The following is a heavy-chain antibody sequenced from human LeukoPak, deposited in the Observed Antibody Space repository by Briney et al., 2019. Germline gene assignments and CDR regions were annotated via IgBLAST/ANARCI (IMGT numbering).Heavy chain of an antibody. D-gene: IGHD6-19*01. J-gene: IGHJ4*02. CDR1: GFTLSRYG. CDR2: IGSSGGRT. CDR3: AKDRRDYYNSGWSHVDY. Sequence: RGSLRLSCGASGFTLSRYGMNWVRQAPGKGLEWVSTIGSSGGRTYYADSVKGRFTISRDTSRNTVYLQMNNLRAEDTAVYFCAKDRRDYYNSGWSHVDYWGQGTLVTVSS. V-gene: IGHV3-23*01.